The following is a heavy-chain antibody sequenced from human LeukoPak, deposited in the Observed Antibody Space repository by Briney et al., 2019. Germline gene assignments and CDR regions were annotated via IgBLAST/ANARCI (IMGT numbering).Heavy chain of an antibody. CDR3: ARAIEGAYDL. J-gene: IGHJ4*02. CDR2: INRDGSDK. CDR1: GFTFSNYW. D-gene: IGHD5-12*01. Sequence: GGSLRLSCAASGFTFSNYWMTWVRQAPGKGLEWVANINRDGSDKYYMASVQGRFTISRDNAKNSLSLQMNSLRVEDTAVYSCARAIEGAYDLWGQGTLVTVSS. V-gene: IGHV3-7*04.